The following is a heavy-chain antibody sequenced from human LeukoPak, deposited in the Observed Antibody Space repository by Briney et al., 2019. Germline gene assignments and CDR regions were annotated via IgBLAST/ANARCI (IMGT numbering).Heavy chain of an antibody. CDR1: GFTFSSYG. CDR2: ISYDGSNK. Sequence: GGSLRLSCAASGFTFSSYGMHWVHQAPGKGLEWVAVISYDGSNKYYADSVKGRFTISRDNSKNTLYLQMNSLRAEDTAVYYCAKDQGSLPELLVDYWGQGTLVTVSS. CDR3: AKDQGSLPELLVDY. V-gene: IGHV3-30*18. J-gene: IGHJ4*02. D-gene: IGHD1-26*01.